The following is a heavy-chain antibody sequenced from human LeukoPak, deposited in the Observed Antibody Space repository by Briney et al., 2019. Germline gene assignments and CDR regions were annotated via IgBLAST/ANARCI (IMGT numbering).Heavy chain of an antibody. D-gene: IGHD1-26*01. Sequence: ASVKVSCKASGYTFTGYYMHWVRQAPGQGLEWMGWINPNSGGTNYAQKFQGRVTMTRDTSISTAYMELSRLRSDDTAVYYCARVWGDSGSYYPLDYWGQGTLVTVSS. CDR3: ARVWGDSGSYYPLDY. J-gene: IGHJ4*02. CDR2: INPNSGGT. V-gene: IGHV1-2*02. CDR1: GYTFTGYY.